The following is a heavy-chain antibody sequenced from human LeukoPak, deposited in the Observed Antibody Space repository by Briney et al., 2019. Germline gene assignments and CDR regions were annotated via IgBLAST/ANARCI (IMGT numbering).Heavy chain of an antibody. CDR1: GGSFSGYY. D-gene: IGHD3-9*01. CDR3: ARDRYDILTGGMDV. J-gene: IGHJ6*02. Sequence: SETLSLTCAVYGGSFSGYYWSWIRQPPGKGLEWIGEINHSRSTNYNPSLKSRVTISVDTSKNQFSLKLSSVTAADTAVYYCARDRYDILTGGMDVWGQGTTVTVSS. CDR2: INHSRST. V-gene: IGHV4-34*01.